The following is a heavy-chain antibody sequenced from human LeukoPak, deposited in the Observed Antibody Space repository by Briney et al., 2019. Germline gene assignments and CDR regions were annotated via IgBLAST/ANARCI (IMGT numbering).Heavy chain of an antibody. D-gene: IGHD7-27*01. J-gene: IGHJ3*02. Sequence: SETLSLTCTVSGGSISSSYWSWIRQPPEKGLEWIGYIYYSVSTNYNPSLKSRVTISVDTSKNQFSLKLSSVTAADTAVYYCASTLGPNDGFDIWGQGTMVTVSS. CDR1: GGSISSSY. CDR3: ASTLGPNDGFDI. CDR2: IYYSVST. V-gene: IGHV4-59*08.